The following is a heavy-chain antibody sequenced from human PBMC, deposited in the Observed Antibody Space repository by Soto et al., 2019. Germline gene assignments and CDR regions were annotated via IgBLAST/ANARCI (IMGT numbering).Heavy chain of an antibody. J-gene: IGHJ5*02. CDR1: GFTFNSYA. CDR3: ARDRDYYEVNWFDP. V-gene: IGHV3-30-3*01. D-gene: IGHD3-22*01. CDR2: ISYDGSNK. Sequence: GGSLRLSCAASGFTFNSYAMHWVRQAPGKGLEWVAVISYDGSNKYYADSVKGRFTISRDNSKNTLYLQMNSLRAEDTAVYYCARDRDYYEVNWFDPWGQGTLVTVSS.